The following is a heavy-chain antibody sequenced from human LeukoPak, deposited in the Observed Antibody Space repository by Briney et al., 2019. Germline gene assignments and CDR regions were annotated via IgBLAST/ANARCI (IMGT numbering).Heavy chain of an antibody. Sequence: GGSLRLSCAASGFTFSSYGMHWVRQAPGKGLEWVAFIRYDGSNKYYADSVKGRFTISRDNSKNTLYLQMNSLRTEDTAVYYCARGSWRFDNGDSGFDPWGQGTLVTVSS. D-gene: IGHD4-17*01. CDR2: IRYDGSNK. CDR3: ARGSWRFDNGDSGFDP. CDR1: GFTFSSYG. V-gene: IGHV3-30*02. J-gene: IGHJ5*02.